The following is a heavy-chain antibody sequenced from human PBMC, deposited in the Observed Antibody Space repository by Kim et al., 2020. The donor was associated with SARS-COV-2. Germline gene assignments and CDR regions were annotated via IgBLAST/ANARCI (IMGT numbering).Heavy chain of an antibody. V-gene: IGHV3-33*01. J-gene: IGHJ6*02. CDR2: IWYDGSNK. CDR1: GFTFSSYG. Sequence: GGSLRLSCAASGFTFSSYGMHWVRQAPGKGLEWVAVIWYDGSNKYYADSVKGRFTISRDNSKNTLYLQMNSLRAEDTAVYYCARDTGSSSWYHYYYGMDVWGQGTTVTVSS. D-gene: IGHD6-13*01. CDR3: ARDTGSSSWYHYYYGMDV.